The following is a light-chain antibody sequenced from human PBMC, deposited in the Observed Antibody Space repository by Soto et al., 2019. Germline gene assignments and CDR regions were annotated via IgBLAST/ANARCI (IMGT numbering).Light chain of an antibody. CDR2: NAS. J-gene: IGKJ2*01. CDR3: QQSSIAPRT. Sequence: DIQMTQSPSSLSASVGDRVTITCRASQSIGSYLSWYQQKTGKAPKLVIYNASSLQSGVPSRFSGSGSGTDFTLTISSXQPEDFATYYCQQSSIAPRTFGQGTKVDIK. V-gene: IGKV1-39*01. CDR1: QSIGSY.